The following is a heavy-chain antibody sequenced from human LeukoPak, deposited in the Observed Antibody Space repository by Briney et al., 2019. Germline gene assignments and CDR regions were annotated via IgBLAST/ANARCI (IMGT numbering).Heavy chain of an antibody. Sequence: GGSLRLSCAASGFIFSNYGMSWVRQAPGKGLEWVSSISFSSTHIYYADSIQGRFTVSRDNAENSLYLQMNSLRAEDTAVYYCARGAPPQNWGQGTLVTVSS. CDR1: GFIFSNYG. V-gene: IGHV3-21*06. CDR2: ISFSSTHI. J-gene: IGHJ4*02. CDR3: ARGAPPQN.